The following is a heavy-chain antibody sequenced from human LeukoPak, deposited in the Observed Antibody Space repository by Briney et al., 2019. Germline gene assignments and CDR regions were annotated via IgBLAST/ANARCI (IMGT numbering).Heavy chain of an antibody. CDR1: GFTFDDYA. J-gene: IGHJ4*02. CDR3: AKGPDYDFWSGYYLY. CDR2: ISWNSGSI. Sequence: PGRSLRLSCAASGFTFDDYAMPWVRQAPGKGLEWVSGISWNSGSIGYADSVKGRFTISRDNAENSLYLQMNSLRAEDTALYYCAKGPDYDFWSGYYLYWGQGTLVTVSS. V-gene: IGHV3-9*01. D-gene: IGHD3-3*01.